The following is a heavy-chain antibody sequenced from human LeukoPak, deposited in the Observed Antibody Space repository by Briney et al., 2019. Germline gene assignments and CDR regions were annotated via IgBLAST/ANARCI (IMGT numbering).Heavy chain of an antibody. V-gene: IGHV1-18*01. CDR2: ISAYNGNT. Sequence: ASVKVSCKASGYTFTSYGISWVRQAPGQGLEWMGWISAYNGNTNYAQKFQGRVTMTRDTSISTAYMELSRLRSDDTAVYYCARDLPAGYYYYYGMDVWGQGTTVTVSS. J-gene: IGHJ6*02. CDR3: ARDLPAGYYYYYGMDV. D-gene: IGHD2-2*01. CDR1: GYTFTSYG.